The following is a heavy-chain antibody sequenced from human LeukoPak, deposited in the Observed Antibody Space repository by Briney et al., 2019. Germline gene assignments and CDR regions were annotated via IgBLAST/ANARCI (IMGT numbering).Heavy chain of an antibody. CDR1: GGTFSSYA. Sequence: SVKVSCKASGGTFSSYAISWVRQAPGQGLEWMGRIIPIFGTANYAQKFQGRVTITADESTSTAYMELSSLRSEDTAVYYCARERSQENRPYCSSTSCPNWFDPWGQGTLVTVSS. J-gene: IGHJ5*02. V-gene: IGHV1-69*15. CDR3: ARERSQENRPYCSSTSCPNWFDP. D-gene: IGHD2-2*01. CDR2: IIPIFGTA.